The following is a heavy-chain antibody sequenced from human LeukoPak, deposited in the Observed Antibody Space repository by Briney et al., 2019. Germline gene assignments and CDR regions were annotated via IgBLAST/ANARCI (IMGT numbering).Heavy chain of an antibody. D-gene: IGHD2-21*02. V-gene: IGHV4-59*01. CDR3: ARARSYCGGDCYSSPYFDY. J-gene: IGHJ4*02. Sequence: SETLSLTCTVSGGSISSYYWSWIRQPPGKGLEWIGYIYYSGSTNYNPSLKSRVTISVDTSKNQFSLKLSSVAAADTAVYYCARARSYCGGDCYSSPYFDYWGQGTLVTVSS. CDR1: GGSISSYY. CDR2: IYYSGST.